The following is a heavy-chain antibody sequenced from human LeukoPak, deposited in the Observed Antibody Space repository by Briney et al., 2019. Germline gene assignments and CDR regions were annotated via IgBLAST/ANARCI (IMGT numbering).Heavy chain of an antibody. CDR1: GFTFSSYW. Sequence: GGSLRLSCVASGFTFSSYWMHWVHQAPGKGLVWVSRIDTDGTTTNYADSVKGRFTISRDNAKNTVFLQMNILRPEDTAVYYCARADYDSSGYHFDYWGQGALVTVSS. CDR3: ARADYDSSGYHFDY. D-gene: IGHD3-22*01. J-gene: IGHJ4*02. CDR2: IDTDGTTT. V-gene: IGHV3-74*01.